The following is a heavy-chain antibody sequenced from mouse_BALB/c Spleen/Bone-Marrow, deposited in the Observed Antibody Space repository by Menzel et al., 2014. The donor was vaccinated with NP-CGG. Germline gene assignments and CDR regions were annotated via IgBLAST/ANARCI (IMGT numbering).Heavy chain of an antibody. V-gene: IGHV5-12-2*01. CDR1: GFTFSSYS. D-gene: IGHD2-14*01. CDR3: TRHGEVRRFYYALDY. Sequence: EVKVEESGGGLVQPGGSLKLSCTASGFTFSSYSMSWVRQTPEKRLEWVAYISNGGGSTYYPDAVKGRFTISRDNAKNSLYLQMSSLKSEDTAMYYCTRHGEVRRFYYALDYWGQGTSVTVSS. CDR2: ISNGGGST. J-gene: IGHJ4*01.